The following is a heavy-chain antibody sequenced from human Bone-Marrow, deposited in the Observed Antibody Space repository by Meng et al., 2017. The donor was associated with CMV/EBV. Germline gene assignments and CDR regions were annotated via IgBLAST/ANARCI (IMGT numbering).Heavy chain of an antibody. J-gene: IGHJ4*02. CDR1: GFTFSSYA. CDR2: ISFDGSNK. CDR3: ARYPSPEKAVVPVADYFDF. V-gene: IGHV3-30*04. Sequence: GGSLRLSCAASGFTFSSYAMHWVRQAPGKGLEWVAIISFDGSNKYYADSVKGRFTISRDNSKNTLYLQMNSLRREDTAVDYCARYPSPEKAVVPVADYFDFWGQGTLVTVYS. D-gene: IGHD2-2*01.